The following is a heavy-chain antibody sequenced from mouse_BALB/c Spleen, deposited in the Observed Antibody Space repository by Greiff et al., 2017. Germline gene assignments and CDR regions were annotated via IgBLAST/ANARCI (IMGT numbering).Heavy chain of an antibody. D-gene: IGHD2-1*01. CDR2: ISYSVST. J-gene: IGHJ4*01. CDR1: GYSITSDYA. CDR3: ARRSGNYLYYAMDY. Sequence: VQLKESGPGLVKPSQSLSLTCTVTGYSITSDYAWNWIRQFPGNKLEWMGYISYSVSTSYNPSLKSRISITRDTSKNQFFLQLNSVTTEDTATYYCARRSGNYLYYAMDYWGQGTSVTVSS. V-gene: IGHV3-2*02.